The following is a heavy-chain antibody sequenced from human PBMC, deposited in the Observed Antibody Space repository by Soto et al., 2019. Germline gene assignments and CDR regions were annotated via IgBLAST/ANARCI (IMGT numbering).Heavy chain of an antibody. J-gene: IGHJ4*01. V-gene: IGHV3-23*01. Sequence: PGGSLRLSCAASGFIFSSYSMSWVRQTPGKGLEWVSSISGGGGRTYDADSVKGRFTISRDNSQNTLSLQMNSLRGEDTGLYYCASGGKDDEYLDYWGQGTLVTVSS. CDR2: ISGGGGRT. CDR1: GFIFSSYS. D-gene: IGHD3-16*01. CDR3: ASGGKDDEYLDY.